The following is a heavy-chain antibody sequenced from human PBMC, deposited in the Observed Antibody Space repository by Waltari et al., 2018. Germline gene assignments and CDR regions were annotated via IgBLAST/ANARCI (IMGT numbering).Heavy chain of an antibody. CDR3: ARQADY. J-gene: IGHJ4*02. CDR2: IYYSGIT. Sequence: QVKLQESGPGLVKPSETLFLTSTVPGGTISSYYLSWIRQPPGKGLSWIGYIYYSGITNYNPSLQIRFTISVDPSKNLFSLKLSSVTTADTAVYYCARQADYWGQGTLVTVSS. V-gene: IGHV4-59*01. CDR1: GGTISSYY.